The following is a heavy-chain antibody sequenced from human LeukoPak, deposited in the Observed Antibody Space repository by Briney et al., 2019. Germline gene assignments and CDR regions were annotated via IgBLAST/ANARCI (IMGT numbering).Heavy chain of an antibody. J-gene: IGHJ4*02. D-gene: IGHD5-12*01. CDR1: GGSISSYY. Sequence: SETLSLTCTVSGGSISSYYWSWIRQPPGKGLEWIGYIYYSGSTNYNPSLKSRVTISVDTSKNQFSLKLSSVTAADTAVYYCARGRSSGYDWGYFDYWGQGTLVTVSS. V-gene: IGHV4-59*08. CDR3: ARGRSSGYDWGYFDY. CDR2: IYYSGST.